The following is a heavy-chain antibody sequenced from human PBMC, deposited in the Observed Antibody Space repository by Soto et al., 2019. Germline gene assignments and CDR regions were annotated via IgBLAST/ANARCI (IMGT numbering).Heavy chain of an antibody. V-gene: IGHV3-30*02. J-gene: IGHJ6*02. Sequence: PGGSLRLSCAPSGFTFSSYAMHWVRQAPSKGLEWVAVIWYDGSNKYYADSVKGRFTISRDNSKNTLYLQMNSLRAEDTAVYYCAKDGYSSSWYYYYYGMDVRGQGTTVTVSS. CDR3: AKDGYSSSWYYYYYGMDV. CDR1: GFTFSSYA. D-gene: IGHD6-13*01. CDR2: IWYDGSNK.